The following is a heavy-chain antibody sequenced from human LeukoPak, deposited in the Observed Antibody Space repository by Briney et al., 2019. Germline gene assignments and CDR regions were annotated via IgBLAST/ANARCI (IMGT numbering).Heavy chain of an antibody. J-gene: IGHJ4*02. D-gene: IGHD3-10*01. CDR3: AREPSGSGGYDY. CDR2: ISPNSGGT. CDR1: GFTFSGYY. Sequence: ASVKVSCKASGFTFSGYYMHWVRQAPGQGLEWMAWISPNSGGTNYVQKFQGRVTVTRDTSISTDYMEISGLTSDDTALYYCAREPSGSGGYDYWAREPWSPSPQ. V-gene: IGHV1-2*02.